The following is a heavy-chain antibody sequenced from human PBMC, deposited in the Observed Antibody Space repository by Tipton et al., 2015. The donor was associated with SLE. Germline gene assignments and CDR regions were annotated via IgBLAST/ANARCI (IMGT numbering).Heavy chain of an antibody. CDR3: ARGACGDYDHLGDY. Sequence: GSLRLSCAASGFTFSSYWMSWVRQAPGKGLEWVANIKQDGSEKYYVDSVKGRFTISRDNAKNSLYLQMNSLRAEDTAVYYCARGACGDYDHLGDYWGQGTLVTVSS. CDR1: GFTFSSYW. D-gene: IGHD4-17*01. J-gene: IGHJ4*02. V-gene: IGHV3-7*03. CDR2: IKQDGSEK.